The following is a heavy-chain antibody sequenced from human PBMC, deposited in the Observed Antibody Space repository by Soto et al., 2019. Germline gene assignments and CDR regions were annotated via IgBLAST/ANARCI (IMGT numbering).Heavy chain of an antibody. J-gene: IGHJ4*02. CDR2: IYYSGST. CDR1: VGSVSSNSYS. V-gene: IGHV4-31*11. Sequence: SSETLSLTCAVSVGSVSSNSYSWSCLLQRPGKGLEWIGYIYYSGSTYYNPSLKSRVTISVDTSKNQFSLKLSSVTAADTAIYYCAKVSSSWYAGFFDLWGQGTLVTVSS. D-gene: IGHD6-13*01. CDR3: AKVSSSWYAGFFDL.